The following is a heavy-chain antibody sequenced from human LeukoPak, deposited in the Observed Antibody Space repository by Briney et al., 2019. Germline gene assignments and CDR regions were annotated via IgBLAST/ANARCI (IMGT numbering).Heavy chain of an antibody. V-gene: IGHV1-2*02. CDR3: ARDLDTYYYDSSGYYPEY. CDR1: GYTFTGYY. D-gene: IGHD3-22*01. Sequence: ASVKVSCKASGYTFTGYYMHWVRQAPGQGLEWMGWINPNSGGTNYAQKFQGRVTMTRDTSISTAYMELSSLRSEDTAVYYCARDLDTYYYDSSGYYPEYWGQGTLVTVSS. CDR2: INPNSGGT. J-gene: IGHJ4*02.